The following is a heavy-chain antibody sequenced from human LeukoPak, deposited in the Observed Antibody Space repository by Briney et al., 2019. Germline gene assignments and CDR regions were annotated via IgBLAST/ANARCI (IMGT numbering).Heavy chain of an antibody. CDR1: GFTFSSHW. V-gene: IGHV3-7*01. CDR2: IKQDGSEK. J-gene: IGHJ1*01. CDR3: ARDLEYYDSSGYSEYFQH. D-gene: IGHD3-22*01. Sequence: GGSLRLSCTASGFTFSSHWMSWVRQAPGKGLEWVANIKQDGSEKYYVDSVKGRFTISRDNGKNSLYLQMNSLRAEDTAVYYCARDLEYYDSSGYSEYFQHWGQGTLVTVSS.